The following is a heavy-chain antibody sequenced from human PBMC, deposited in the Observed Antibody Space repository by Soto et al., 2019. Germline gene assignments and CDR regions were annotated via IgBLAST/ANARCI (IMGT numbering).Heavy chain of an antibody. CDR2: IYPGDSDT. CDR1: GYSFTSYW. D-gene: IGHD2-2*02. J-gene: IGHJ6*02. Sequence: GESLKVSCKGSGYSFTSYWIGWVRQMPGKGLEWMGIIYPGDSDTRYSPSFQGQVTISADKSISTAYLQWSSLKASDTAMYYCARGPYCSSTSCYTHYYGMDVWGQGTTVTVSS. V-gene: IGHV5-51*03. CDR3: ARGPYCSSTSCYTHYYGMDV.